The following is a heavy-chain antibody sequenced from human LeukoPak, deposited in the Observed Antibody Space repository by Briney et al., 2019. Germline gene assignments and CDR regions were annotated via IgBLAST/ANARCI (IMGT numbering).Heavy chain of an antibody. V-gene: IGHV3-30*18. CDR2: ISYDGSNK. D-gene: IGHD3-22*01. Sequence: PGGSLRLSCAASGFTFSSYGMHWVRQAPGKGLEWVAVISYDGSNKYYADSVNGRFTISRDNSKNTLYLQMNSLRAEDTAVYYCAKDSSGYTDYWGQGTLVTVSS. J-gene: IGHJ4*02. CDR3: AKDSSGYTDY. CDR1: GFTFSSYG.